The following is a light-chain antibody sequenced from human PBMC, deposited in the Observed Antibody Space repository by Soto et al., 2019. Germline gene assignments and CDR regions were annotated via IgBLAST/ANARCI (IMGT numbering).Light chain of an antibody. Sequence: DIQMTQSPSSLSASAGDRVTITCRASQSIGSFLNWYQQKPGKAPKVLISAASRLQSGVPSRFTGSGSGAEFTLTISSLQLEDFATYYCQQSYSTLRWTFGQGTKVEIK. CDR1: QSIGSF. CDR2: AAS. J-gene: IGKJ1*01. V-gene: IGKV1-39*01. CDR3: QQSYSTLRWT.